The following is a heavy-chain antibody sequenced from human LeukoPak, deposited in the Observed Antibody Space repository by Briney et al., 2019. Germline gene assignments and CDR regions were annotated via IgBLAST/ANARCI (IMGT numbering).Heavy chain of an antibody. J-gene: IGHJ4*02. Sequence: PSGTLSLTCAVSGGXISSSNWWSWVRQPPGKGLEWIGEIYHSGSTNYNPSLKSRVTISVDKSKNQFSLKLSSVTAADTAVYYCARARGYYGSGSRYYFDYWGQGTLVTVSS. V-gene: IGHV4-4*02. D-gene: IGHD3-10*01. CDR3: ARARGYYGSGSRYYFDY. CDR2: IYHSGST. CDR1: GGXISSSNW.